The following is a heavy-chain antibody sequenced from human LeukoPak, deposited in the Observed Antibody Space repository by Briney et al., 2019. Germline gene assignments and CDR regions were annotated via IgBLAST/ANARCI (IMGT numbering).Heavy chain of an antibody. D-gene: IGHD2-8*01. CDR3: ARGDRTNGVCSHHDLNY. CDR1: GYTFTSYG. V-gene: IGHV1-18*01. CDR2: ISAYNGNT. J-gene: IGHJ4*02. Sequence: ASVKVSCKASGYTFTSYGISWVRQAPGQGLEWMGWISAYNGNTNYAQKLQGRVTMTTDTSTSTAYMELRSLRSDDTAVYYCARGDRTNGVCSHHDLNYWGQGTLVTVSS.